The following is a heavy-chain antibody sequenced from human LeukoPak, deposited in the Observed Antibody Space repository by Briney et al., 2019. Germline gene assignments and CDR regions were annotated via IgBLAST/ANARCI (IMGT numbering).Heavy chain of an antibody. J-gene: IGHJ6*02. CDR1: GFTVSSNY. CDR3: AVMMADGMDV. CDR2: IYSGGST. D-gene: IGHD3-16*01. V-gene: IGHV3-53*01. Sequence: GGSLRLSCAASGFTVSSNYMTWVRQAPGKGLEWVSVIYSGGSTFYADSVKGRFTISRDNSKNTLYLQMNSLRAEDTAVYYCAVMMADGMDVWGQGTTVTVSS.